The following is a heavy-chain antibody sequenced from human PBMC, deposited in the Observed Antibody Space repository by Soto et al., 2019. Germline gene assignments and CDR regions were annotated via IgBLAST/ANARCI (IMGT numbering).Heavy chain of an antibody. CDR3: ARLFDTSGWYDY. CDR2: IYPGDSDT. V-gene: IGHV5-51*01. CDR1: GYSFTIYW. D-gene: IGHD6-19*01. Sequence: GESLKISCNGSGYSFTIYWIGWLRQMPGKGLERMGIIYPGDSDTRYSPSFQGQVTISADKSINTTSLQWSSLKASDTAIYYCARLFDTSGWYDYWGQGTLVTVSS. J-gene: IGHJ4*02.